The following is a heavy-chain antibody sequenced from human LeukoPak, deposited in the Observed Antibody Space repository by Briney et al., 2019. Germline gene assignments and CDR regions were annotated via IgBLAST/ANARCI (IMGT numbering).Heavy chain of an antibody. Sequence: SETLSLTCAVYGGSFSGYYWSWIRQPPGKGLEWIGEINHSGSTNYNPSLKSRVTISVDTSKNQFSLKLSSVTAADMAVYYCARGQSPFVSSSSYFDYWGQGTLVTVSS. CDR3: ARGQSPFVSSSSYFDY. V-gene: IGHV4-34*01. CDR2: INHSGST. CDR1: GGSFSGYY. J-gene: IGHJ4*02. D-gene: IGHD6-6*01.